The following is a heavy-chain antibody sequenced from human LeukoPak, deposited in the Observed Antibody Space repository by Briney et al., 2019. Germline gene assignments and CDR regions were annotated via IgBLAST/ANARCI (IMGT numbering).Heavy chain of an antibody. Sequence: SVKVSCKASGGTFISYAISWVRQAPRQGLEWMGGIIPIFGTANYAQKFQGRVTITADESTSTAYMELSSLRSEDTAVYYCASLNYYERADYYYYYMDVWGKGTTVTISS. J-gene: IGHJ6*03. CDR3: ASLNYYERADYYYYYMDV. CDR1: GGTFISYA. D-gene: IGHD3-22*01. CDR2: IIPIFGTA. V-gene: IGHV1-69*13.